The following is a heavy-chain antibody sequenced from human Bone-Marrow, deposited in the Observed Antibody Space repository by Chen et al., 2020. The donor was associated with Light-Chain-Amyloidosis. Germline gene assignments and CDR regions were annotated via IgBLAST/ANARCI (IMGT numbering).Heavy chain of an antibody. V-gene: IGHV5-51*01. CDR2: SYPDNSDS. CDR3: ARRRDGYNFDY. D-gene: IGHD5-12*01. Sequence: EVQLEQSGPEVKKPGESLKISCKDSGYTFPNYWIGWVRQMPWKGLEWMGVSYPDNSDSRYSPSFEGQVTSSADKSITTAYLQWSSLKASYTAMYYCARRRDGYNFDYWGQGTLVTVSS. CDR1: GYTFPNYW. J-gene: IGHJ4*02.